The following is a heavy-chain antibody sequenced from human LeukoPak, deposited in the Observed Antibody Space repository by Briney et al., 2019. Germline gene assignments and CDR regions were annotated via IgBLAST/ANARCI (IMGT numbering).Heavy chain of an antibody. CDR2: IKQDGSEK. V-gene: IGHV3-7*01. J-gene: IGHJ3*02. D-gene: IGHD3-22*01. CDR1: GFTFSSYW. CDR3: ARDPYDGGGYGAFDI. Sequence: PGGSLRLSCAASGFTFSSYWMSWVRQAPGKGLEWVANIKQDGSEKYYVDSVKGRFTISRDNAKNSLYLQMNSLRAEDTAVYYCARDPYDGGGYGAFDIWGRGTMVTVSS.